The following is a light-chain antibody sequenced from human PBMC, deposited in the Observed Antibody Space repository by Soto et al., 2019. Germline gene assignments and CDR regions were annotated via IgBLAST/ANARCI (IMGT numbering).Light chain of an antibody. V-gene: IGLV1-44*01. CDR1: SSNIGSGS. Sequence: QYVLTQPPSACGAPGQRVTISCSGSSSNIGSGSVNWYQQLPGTAPKLLIYNNNQWPSGVPDRFSGSKSGTSASLAISGLQSEDEADYYCASWDVSLNGLYVFGTGTKLTVL. CDR2: NNN. CDR3: ASWDVSLNGLYV. J-gene: IGLJ1*01.